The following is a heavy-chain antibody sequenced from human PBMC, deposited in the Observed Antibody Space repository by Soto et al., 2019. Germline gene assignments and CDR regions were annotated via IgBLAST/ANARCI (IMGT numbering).Heavy chain of an antibody. CDR1: GYPFTSYD. CDR3: SREKSYGYADY. CDR2: MNPNSGNT. Sequence: QVQLVQSGADVKKPGASVKFSCKASGYPFTSYDINWVRQATGQGLEWMGWMNPNSGNTGYAPKFQGRVTMTSNTSISTAYMELSSLRSEDTAVYYCSREKSYGYADYWGQGTLVTVSS. J-gene: IGHJ4*02. D-gene: IGHD3-16*01. V-gene: IGHV1-8*01.